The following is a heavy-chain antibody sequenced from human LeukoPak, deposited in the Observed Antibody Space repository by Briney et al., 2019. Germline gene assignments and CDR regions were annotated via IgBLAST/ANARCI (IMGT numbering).Heavy chain of an antibody. CDR2: ISWDGGST. CDR1: GLTFADYT. D-gene: IGHD6-6*01. CDR3: AKDDSSSSWAGYFDY. Sequence: PGGSLRLSCAASGLTFADYTMHWVRQAPGKGLEWVSLISWDGGSTYYADSVKGRFTVSRDNSKNSLYLQMNSLKAEDTALYYCAKDDSSSSWAGYFDYWGQGTLVTVSS. V-gene: IGHV3-43D*03. J-gene: IGHJ4*02.